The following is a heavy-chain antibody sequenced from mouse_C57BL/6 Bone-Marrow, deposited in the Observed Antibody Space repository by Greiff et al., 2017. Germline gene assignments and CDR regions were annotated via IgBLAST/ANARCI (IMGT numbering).Heavy chain of an antibody. D-gene: IGHD2-3*01. CDR3: VCDGFYYYAMDY. V-gene: IGHV1-36*01. CDR2: VCPYNGGT. Sequence: VQLLQSGPVLVKPGPSLKISCTASGFTFTDYYMSWVRQTHGKSLEWIALVCPYNGGTSYNQKVKGKVTLTVDTSSSTAYMELSSLTSEDSAVYYCVCDGFYYYAMDYWGQGTSVTVSS. J-gene: IGHJ4*01. CDR1: GFTFTDYY.